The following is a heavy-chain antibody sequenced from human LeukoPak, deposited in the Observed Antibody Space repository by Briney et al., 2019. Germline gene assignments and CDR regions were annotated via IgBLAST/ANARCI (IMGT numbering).Heavy chain of an antibody. CDR2: ISASGGST. Sequence: PGGSLRLSCAASRFTFSNYGMSWVRQAPGKGLEWVSTISASGGSTHYADSVKGRFTISRDNSKNTLYVQMNSLRAEDTAVYYCAKDPSTLTLTDDYWGPGTLVTVSS. CDR1: RFTFSNYG. CDR3: AKDPSTLTLTDDY. V-gene: IGHV3-23*01. J-gene: IGHJ4*02.